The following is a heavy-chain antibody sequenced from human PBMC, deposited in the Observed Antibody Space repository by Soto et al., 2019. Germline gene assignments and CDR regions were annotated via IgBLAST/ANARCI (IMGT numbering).Heavy chain of an antibody. J-gene: IGHJ4*02. CDR2: IYTSGST. Sequence: KASETLSLTCTVSGGSISSYYWSWIRQPAGKGLEWIGRIYTSGSTNYNPSLKSRVTMSVDTSKNQFSLKLSSVTAADTAVYYCARETEYQLLPTYYFDYWGQGTLVTVSS. V-gene: IGHV4-4*07. D-gene: IGHD2-2*01. CDR1: GGSISSYY. CDR3: ARETEYQLLPTYYFDY.